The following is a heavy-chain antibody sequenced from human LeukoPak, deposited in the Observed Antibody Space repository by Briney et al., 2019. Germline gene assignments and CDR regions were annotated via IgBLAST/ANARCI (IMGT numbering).Heavy chain of an antibody. D-gene: IGHD3-3*01. CDR1: GGTFSSYA. CDR3: ARQRITTFGEAYYFDY. J-gene: IGHJ4*02. CDR2: IIPIFGTA. Sequence: SVKVSCKASGGTFSSYAISWVRQAPGQGLEWMGGIIPIFGTANYAQKFQGRVTITTDESTSTAYMELSSLRSEDTAVYYCARQRITTFGEAYYFDYWGQGTLVTVSS. V-gene: IGHV1-69*05.